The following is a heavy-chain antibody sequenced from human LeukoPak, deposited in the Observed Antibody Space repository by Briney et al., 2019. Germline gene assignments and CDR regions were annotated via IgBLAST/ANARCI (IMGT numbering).Heavy chain of an antibody. CDR1: GGSISSYY. CDR2: IYYSGST. D-gene: IGHD3-22*01. CDR3: ARGSTSGYVGWFDR. V-gene: IGHV4-59*12. Sequence: SETLSLTCTVSGGSISSYYWSWIRQPPGQRLEWIGYIYYSGSTSYNPSLKSRVTMSIDTSKNQFSLNLTSVTAADTAVYYCARGSTSGYVGWFDRWGQGTLVTVSS. J-gene: IGHJ5*02.